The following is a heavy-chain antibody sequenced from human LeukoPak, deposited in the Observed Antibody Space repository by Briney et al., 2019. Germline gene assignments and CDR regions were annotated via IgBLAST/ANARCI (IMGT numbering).Heavy chain of an antibody. V-gene: IGHV3-48*03. Sequence: GGSLRLSCAASGFTFSSYEMNWVRQAPGKGLDWVSYISTSGSTIYYADSVKGRFTISRDNAKNSLYLQMNSLRAEDTAVYYCAKERTLDYWGQGTLVTVSS. CDR2: ISTSGSTI. CDR1: GFTFSSYE. CDR3: AKERTLDY. J-gene: IGHJ4*02. D-gene: IGHD1-14*01.